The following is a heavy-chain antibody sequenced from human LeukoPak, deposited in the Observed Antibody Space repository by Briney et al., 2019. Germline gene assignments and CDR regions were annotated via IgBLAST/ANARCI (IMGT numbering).Heavy chain of an antibody. Sequence: PSETLSLTCAVSGGSISSYYWSWTRQPAGKGLGWIGRIYTSGTTNYNPSLKSRVTMSVDTSKNQFSLNLNSVTAADTAVYYCARTSPRAATFDYWGQGTLVTVSS. J-gene: IGHJ4*02. V-gene: IGHV4-4*07. D-gene: IGHD2-15*01. CDR2: IYTSGTT. CDR3: ARTSPRAATFDY. CDR1: GGSISSYY.